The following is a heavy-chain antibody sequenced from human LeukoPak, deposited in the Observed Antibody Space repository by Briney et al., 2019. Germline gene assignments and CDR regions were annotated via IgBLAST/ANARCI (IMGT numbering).Heavy chain of an antibody. V-gene: IGHV3-23*01. Sequence: GGSLRLSCAASGFTFSSYAMSWVRQAPGKGLEWVSAISGSGGSTYYADSVKGRFTISRDNSKNTLYLEMNTLRAEDTAVYYCAGDDDYDDHNTFDMWGHGTMVTVSS. D-gene: IGHD4-17*01. CDR3: AGDDDYDDHNTFDM. CDR1: GFTFSSYA. CDR2: ISGSGGST. J-gene: IGHJ3*02.